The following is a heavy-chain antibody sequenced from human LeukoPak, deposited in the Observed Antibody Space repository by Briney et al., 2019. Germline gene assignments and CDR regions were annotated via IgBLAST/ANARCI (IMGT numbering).Heavy chain of an antibody. CDR2: IYYSGST. CDR3: ARSYCSSTSCPFAY. J-gene: IGHJ4*02. V-gene: IGHV4-39*07. D-gene: IGHD2-2*01. CDR1: GGSISSSSYY. Sequence: SETLSLTCTVSGGSISSSSYYWGWIRQPPGKGLEWIGSIYYSGSTYYNPSLKSRVTISVDTSNNQFSLTLSSVTAADTAVYYCARSYCSSTSCPFAYWGQGTLVTVSS.